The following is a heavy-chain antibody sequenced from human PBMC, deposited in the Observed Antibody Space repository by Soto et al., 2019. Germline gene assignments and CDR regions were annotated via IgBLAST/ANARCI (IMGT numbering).Heavy chain of an antibody. J-gene: IGHJ6*02. CDR3: AREGGYCSGGSCYLFNYYYGMDV. CDR2: TYYRSKWYN. V-gene: IGHV6-1*01. D-gene: IGHD2-15*01. Sequence: PSQTLSLTCVISGDSVSSNSAAWNWIRQSPSRGLEWLGRTYYRSKWYNDYAVSVKSRITINPDTSKNQFSLQLNSVTPEDTAVYYCAREGGYCSGGSCYLFNYYYGMDVWGQGTTVTVSS. CDR1: GDSVSSNSAA.